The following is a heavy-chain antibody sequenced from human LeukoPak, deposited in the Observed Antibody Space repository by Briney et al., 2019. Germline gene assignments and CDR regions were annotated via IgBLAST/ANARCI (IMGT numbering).Heavy chain of an antibody. V-gene: IGHV4-34*01. J-gene: IGHJ5*02. CDR1: GGSFSGYY. CDR2: INHSGST. D-gene: IGHD6-6*01. CDR3: AREGIFEYSSSSTYNWFDP. Sequence: SETLSLTCAVYGGSFSGYYWSWIRQPPGKGLEWIGEINHSGSTNYNPSLKSRVTISVDTSKNQFSLKLSSVTAADTAVYYCAREGIFEYSSSSTYNWFDPWGQGTLVTVSS.